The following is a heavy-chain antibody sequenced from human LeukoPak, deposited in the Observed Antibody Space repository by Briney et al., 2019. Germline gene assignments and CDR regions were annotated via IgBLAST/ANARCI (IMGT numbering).Heavy chain of an antibody. CDR1: GGSFSNYY. CDR2: IYYSGST. V-gene: IGHV4-59*08. J-gene: IGHJ5*02. Sequence: SGTLSLTCTVSGGSFSNYYWSWIRQPPGKGLEWIGYIYYSGSTYYNPSLKSRVTISVDTSKNQFSLNLSSVTAADTAVYYCARHPTALVSYGFDPWGQGTLVTVSS. CDR3: ARHPTALVSYGFDP. D-gene: IGHD5-18*01.